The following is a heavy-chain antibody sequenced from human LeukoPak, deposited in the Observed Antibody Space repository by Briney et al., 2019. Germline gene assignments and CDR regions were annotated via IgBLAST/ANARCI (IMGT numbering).Heavy chain of an antibody. Sequence: SETLSLTCTVSGGSISSSSYYWGWIRQPPGKGLEWIGSIYYSGSTYYNPSLKSRVTISVDTSKNQFSLKLSSVTAADMAVYYCARAPYTYYYDSSGYYGGYYFDYWGQGTLVTVSS. J-gene: IGHJ4*02. V-gene: IGHV4-39*01. CDR1: GGSISSSSYY. D-gene: IGHD3-22*01. CDR2: IYYSGST. CDR3: ARAPYTYYYDSSGYYGGYYFDY.